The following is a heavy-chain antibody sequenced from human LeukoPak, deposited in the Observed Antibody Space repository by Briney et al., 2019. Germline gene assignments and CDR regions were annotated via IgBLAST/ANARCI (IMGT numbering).Heavy chain of an antibody. D-gene: IGHD2-2*01. CDR1: GFTFSIYA. CDR3: ATGCVGSPNCQTTGYDH. Sequence: GGSLTLSCAASGFTFSIYAMNWVRQAPGKGLEWVSGISDSGRNTYYSDSVKGRFTIFRDNSESTVYLQMNSLTAEDTAQYYCATGCVGSPNCQTTGYDHWGQGTLVTVSS. V-gene: IGHV3-23*01. CDR2: ISDSGRNT. J-gene: IGHJ4*02.